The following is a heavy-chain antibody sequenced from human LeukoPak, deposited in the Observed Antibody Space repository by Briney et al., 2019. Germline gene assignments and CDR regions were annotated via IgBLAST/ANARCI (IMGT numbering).Heavy chain of an antibody. D-gene: IGHD3-22*01. CDR3: ARLKYYYDSSGTLYYFDH. V-gene: IGHV4-39*01. J-gene: IGHJ4*02. CDR2: IYYSGST. CDR1: GGSISSSSYY. Sequence: PSETLSLTCTVSGGSISSSSYYWGWIRQPPGKGLEWIGSIYYSGSTYYNPSLKSRVTISVDTSKNQFSLKLSSVTAADTAVYYCARLKYYYDSSGTLYYFDHWGQGTLVTVSS.